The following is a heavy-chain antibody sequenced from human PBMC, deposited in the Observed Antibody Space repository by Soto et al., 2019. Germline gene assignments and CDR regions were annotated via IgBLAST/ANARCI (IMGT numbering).Heavy chain of an antibody. V-gene: IGHV4-31*03. CDR3: AREVRYCSGGSCPRYIVY. CDR2: IYYSGST. Sequence: SETLSLTCTVSGGSISSRGDYRSCIRQHPGKGLEWIGYIYYSGSTYYNPSLKSRVTISVDTSKNQFSLKLSSVTAADTAVYYCAREVRYCSGGSCPRYIVYWGQGTLVTVSS. CDR1: GGSISSRGDY. J-gene: IGHJ4*02. D-gene: IGHD2-15*01.